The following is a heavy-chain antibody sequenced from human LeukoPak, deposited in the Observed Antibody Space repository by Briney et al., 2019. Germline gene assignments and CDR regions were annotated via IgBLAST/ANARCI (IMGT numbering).Heavy chain of an antibody. J-gene: IGHJ6*02. V-gene: IGHV4-61*05. CDR1: GGSISSSSYN. CDR3: ARLYSSSWFDYYYYGMDV. CDR2: IYYSGST. Sequence: SETLSLTCTVSGGSISSSSYNWGWIRQPPGKGLEWIGYIYYSGSTNYNPSLKSRVTISVDTSKNQFSLKLSSVTAADTAVYYCARLYSSSWFDYYYYGMDVWGQGTTVTVSS. D-gene: IGHD6-13*01.